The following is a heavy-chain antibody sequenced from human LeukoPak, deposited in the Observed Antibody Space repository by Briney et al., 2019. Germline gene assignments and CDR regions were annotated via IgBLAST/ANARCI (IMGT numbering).Heavy chain of an antibody. Sequence: GSLRPSCAASGFTFSSYSMNWVRQAPGKGLEWVSSISSSSSYIYYADSVKGRFTISRDNAKNSLYLQMNSLRAEDTAVYYCARQVVPAAIRYYYGMDVWGQGTTVTVSS. CDR2: ISSSSSYI. J-gene: IGHJ6*02. CDR1: GFTFSSYS. V-gene: IGHV3-21*01. D-gene: IGHD2-2*02. CDR3: ARQVVPAAIRYYYGMDV.